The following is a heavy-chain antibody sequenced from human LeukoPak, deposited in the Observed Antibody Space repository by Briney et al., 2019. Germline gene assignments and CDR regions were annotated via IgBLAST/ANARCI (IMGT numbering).Heavy chain of an antibody. J-gene: IGHJ4*02. CDR2: IIPIFGTA. Sequence: SVKVSCKASGGTSSSYAISWVRQAPGQGLEWMGGIIPIFGTAKYAQKFQGRVTITADESTSTAYMEVSSLRSEDTAVYYCARRGIAVAGTDGFDYWGQGTLVTVSS. CDR3: ARRGIAVAGTDGFDY. CDR1: GGTSSSYA. V-gene: IGHV1-69*13. D-gene: IGHD6-19*01.